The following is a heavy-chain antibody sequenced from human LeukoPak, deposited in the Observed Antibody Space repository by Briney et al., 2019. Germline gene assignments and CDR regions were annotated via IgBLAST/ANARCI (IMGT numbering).Heavy chain of an antibody. CDR3: AREGGYASNERRFPWFDP. D-gene: IGHD2-2*01. Sequence: SVKVSCKASGYTFTSYAISWVRQAPGQGLEWMGGIIPIFGTANYAQKFQGRVTITADESTSTAYMELSSLRSEDTAVYYCAREGGYASNERRFPWFDPWGQGTLVTVSS. CDR1: GYTFTSYA. CDR2: IIPIFGTA. V-gene: IGHV1-69*13. J-gene: IGHJ5*02.